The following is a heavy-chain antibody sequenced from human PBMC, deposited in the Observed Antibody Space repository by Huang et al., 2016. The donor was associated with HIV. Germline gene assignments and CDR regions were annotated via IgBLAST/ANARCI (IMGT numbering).Heavy chain of an antibody. D-gene: IGHD6-13*01. CDR3: AKGGSAAAVLDF. Sequence: QVQLVESGGGVVQPGRSLRISCAASGFTFSSYGMHWVRQAPGKGLEWVAVISDDAKTKYYADSVKGRFSSSRDNSKTTVYLQLNSLRLEDTAVYYCAKGGSAAAVLDFWGQGTLVTVSS. CDR2: ISDDAKTK. V-gene: IGHV3-30*18. CDR1: GFTFSSYG. J-gene: IGHJ4*02.